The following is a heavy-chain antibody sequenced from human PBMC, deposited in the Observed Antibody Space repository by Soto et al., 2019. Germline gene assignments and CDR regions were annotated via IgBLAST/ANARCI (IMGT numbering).Heavy chain of an antibody. CDR2: INPNSGGT. Sequence: ALVKFSCTASGYTFTGYYMHWVRQAHGQGLEWMGWINPNSGGTNYAQRFQGRVTMTRDTSISTAYMELSRLRSDDTAVYYCARGKPRYPIVVVVAATSYYGMDVWGQGTTVTVSS. V-gene: IGHV1-2*02. CDR1: GYTFTGYY. D-gene: IGHD2-15*01. J-gene: IGHJ6*02. CDR3: ARGKPRYPIVVVVAATSYYGMDV.